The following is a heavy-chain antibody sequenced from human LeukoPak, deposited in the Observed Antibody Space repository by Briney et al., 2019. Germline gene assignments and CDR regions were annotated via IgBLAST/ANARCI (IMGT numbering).Heavy chain of an antibody. Sequence: PGGSLRLSCAASGFTFNNYWMSWVRQAPGKGLEWVANIKQDGSEKHYVDSVKGRFTISRDNAKNSLYLQMNSLRAEDTAVYYCARDKVVGPTNLDYWGQGTLVTVSS. J-gene: IGHJ4*02. CDR3: ARDKVVGPTNLDY. D-gene: IGHD1-26*01. CDR1: GFTFNNYW. CDR2: IKQDGSEK. V-gene: IGHV3-7*01.